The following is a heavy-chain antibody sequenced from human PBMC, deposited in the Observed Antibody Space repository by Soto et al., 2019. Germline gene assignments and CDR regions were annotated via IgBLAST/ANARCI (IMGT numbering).Heavy chain of an antibody. CDR2: SNAYNGNT. V-gene: IGHV1-18*01. CDR1: GYTFTRYG. Sequence: VSVKVSCKASGYTFTRYGISWVRQAPGQGREGMGWSNAYNGNTNYAEKLQGRVTMTTDTSTSTAYMKKRSLRSDDTAVYYCASSIFGVIHPQEYDFDFWGQGTLVTVS. D-gene: IGHD3-3*01. CDR3: ASSIFGVIHPQEYDFDF. J-gene: IGHJ4*02.